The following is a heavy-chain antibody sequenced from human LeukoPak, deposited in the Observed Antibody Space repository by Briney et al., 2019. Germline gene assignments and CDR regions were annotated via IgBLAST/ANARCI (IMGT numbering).Heavy chain of an antibody. CDR3: AKDMCSSTSCSRRAFDI. D-gene: IGHD2-2*01. V-gene: IGHV3-33*06. CDR2: IWYDGNNK. J-gene: IGHJ3*02. Sequence: PGRSLRLSCAASGFNFSTYAMHWVRQAPGKGLAWVALIWYDGNNKYYADSVKGRFTISRDNSENTLYLQMNSLRAEDTAVFYCAKDMCSSTSCSRRAFDIWGQGTMVTVSS. CDR1: GFNFSTYA.